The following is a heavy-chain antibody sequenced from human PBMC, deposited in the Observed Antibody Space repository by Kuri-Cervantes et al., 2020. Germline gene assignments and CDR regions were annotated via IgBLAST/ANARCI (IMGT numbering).Heavy chain of an antibody. V-gene: IGHV3-13*01. Sequence: GESLKISCAASGFTFSSYDMHWVRQATGKGLEWVSAIGTAGDTYYPGSVKGRFTISRDNSKNTLYLQMNSLRAEDTAVYYRAKFPPGWFDPWGQGTLVTVSS. J-gene: IGHJ5*02. CDR2: IGTAGDT. D-gene: IGHD2-21*01. CDR1: GFTFSSYD. CDR3: AKFPPGWFDP.